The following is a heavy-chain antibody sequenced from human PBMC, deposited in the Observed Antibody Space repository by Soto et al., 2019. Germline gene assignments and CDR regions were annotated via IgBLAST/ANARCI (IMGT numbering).Heavy chain of an antibody. CDR1: GGSISSYY. V-gene: IGHV4-59*01. D-gene: IGHD6-13*01. J-gene: IGHJ4*02. CDR3: ARQTQHIAAAGTFDY. Sequence: SETLSLTCTVSGGSISSYYWSWIRQPPGKGLEWIGYIYYSGSTNYNPSLKSRVTISVDTSKNQFSLKLSSVTAADTSVYYCARQTQHIAAAGTFDYWGQGTLVTVSS. CDR2: IYYSGST.